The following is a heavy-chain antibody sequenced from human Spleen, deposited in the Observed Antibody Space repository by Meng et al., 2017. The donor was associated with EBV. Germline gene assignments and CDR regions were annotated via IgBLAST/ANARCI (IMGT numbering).Heavy chain of an antibody. J-gene: IGHJ5*02. CDR2: VSSTGAYR. Sequence: EVXLVESGGXLVKPGGSLRLSCAASEFTFSSYDINWVRQTPGKGLEWVSSVSSTGAYRHYADSVKGRFTTSRDNAKNSVSLQMNSLRDEDTAVYYCAGRDSSGYHTWGQGTLVTVSS. CDR3: AGRDSSGYHT. CDR1: EFTFSSYD. D-gene: IGHD3-22*01. V-gene: IGHV3-21*01.